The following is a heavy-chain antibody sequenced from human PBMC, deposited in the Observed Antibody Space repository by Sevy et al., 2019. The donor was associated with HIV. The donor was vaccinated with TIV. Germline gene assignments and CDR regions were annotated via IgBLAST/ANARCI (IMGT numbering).Heavy chain of an antibody. CDR3: TTDREYQLERYYFNY. CDR2: IKSKTNGGTT. Sequence: GGSLRLSCAASEFIFTNAWMSWVRQAPGKGLEWVGRIKSKTNGGTTDYAAPVEGRFTISRDDSKKTLYLQMNSLKTEDTAVYYCTTDREYQLERYYFNYWGQGTLVTVSS. V-gene: IGHV3-15*01. J-gene: IGHJ4*02. CDR1: EFIFTNAW. D-gene: IGHD2-2*01.